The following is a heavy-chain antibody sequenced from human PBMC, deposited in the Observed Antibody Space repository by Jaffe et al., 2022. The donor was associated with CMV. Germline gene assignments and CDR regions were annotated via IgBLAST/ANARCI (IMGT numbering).Heavy chain of an antibody. D-gene: IGHD6-25*01. V-gene: IGHV3-49*04. J-gene: IGHJ6*03. CDR1: GFTFGDYA. Sequence: EVQLVESGGGLVQPGRSLRLSCTASGFTFGDYAMSWVRQAPGKGLEWVGFIRSKAYGGTTEYAASVKGRFTISRDDSKSIAYLQMNSLKTEDTAVYYCTKAGYPRHYYYYYYMDVWGKGTTVTVSS. CDR2: IRSKAYGGTT. CDR3: TKAGYPRHYYYYYYMDV.